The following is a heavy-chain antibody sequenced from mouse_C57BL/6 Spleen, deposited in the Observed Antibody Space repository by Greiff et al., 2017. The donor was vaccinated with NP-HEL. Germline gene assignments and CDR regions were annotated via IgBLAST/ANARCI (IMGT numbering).Heavy chain of an antibody. D-gene: IGHD2-4*01. CDR3: ARPIYYDYDEVAY. CDR2: INPNNGGT. Sequence: EVQLQQSGPELVKPGASVKMSCKASGYTFTDYNMHWVKQSHGKSLEWIGYINPNNGGTSYNQKFKGKATLTVNKSSSTAYMELRSLTSEDSAVYYCARPIYYDYDEVAYWGHGTLVTVSA. V-gene: IGHV1-22*01. CDR1: GYTFTDYN. J-gene: IGHJ3*01.